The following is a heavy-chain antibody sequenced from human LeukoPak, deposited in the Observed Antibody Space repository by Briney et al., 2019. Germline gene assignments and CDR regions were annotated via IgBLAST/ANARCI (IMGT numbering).Heavy chain of an antibody. Sequence: GESLKISCKGSGYSFTSFWIGWVRQMPGKGLEWMGIIYPGGSDPRYSPSFQGQVTISADKSINTAYLQWSSLKASDTAMYYCARHDRSGSPGTDYWGQGTLVTVSS. CDR3: ARHDRSGSPGTDY. D-gene: IGHD5-12*01. CDR2: IYPGGSDP. J-gene: IGHJ4*02. CDR1: GYSFTSFW. V-gene: IGHV5-51*01.